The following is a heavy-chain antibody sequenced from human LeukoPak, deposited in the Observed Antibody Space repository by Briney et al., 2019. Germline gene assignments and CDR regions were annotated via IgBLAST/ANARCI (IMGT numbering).Heavy chain of an antibody. CDR1: GFAFDVFA. J-gene: IGHJ4*02. CDR2: ISWTGDDT. D-gene: IGHD2-2*01. V-gene: IGHV3-43D*03. CDR3: AKGGYCSSTSCYSSIEY. Sequence: GGSLGLSCEASGFAFDVFAMHWVRQAPGKSLEWVSVISWTGDDTHYADSVKGRFTISRDNSNNFLYLQMNSLRPEDTALYYCAKGGYCSSTSCYSSIEYWGQGTLVTVSS.